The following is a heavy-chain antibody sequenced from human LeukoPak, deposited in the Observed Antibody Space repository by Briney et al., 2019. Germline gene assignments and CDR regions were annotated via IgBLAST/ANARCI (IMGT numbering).Heavy chain of an antibody. CDR1: GFSFGDFA. D-gene: IGHD1-26*01. CDR2: IRSNACGGTT. J-gene: IGHJ4*02. Sequence: GRSLRLSCTASGFSFGDFALSWVRQAPGKGLEWVNFIRSNACGGTTEYAASVKGRFTISRDDSNSIAYVQMNSLKIDDTAVYYCTRGQWELRYWGQGTLVTVSS. V-gene: IGHV3-49*04. CDR3: TRGQWELRY.